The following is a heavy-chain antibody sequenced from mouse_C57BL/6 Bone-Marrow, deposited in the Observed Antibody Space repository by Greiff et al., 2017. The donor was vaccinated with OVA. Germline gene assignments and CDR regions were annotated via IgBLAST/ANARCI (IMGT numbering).Heavy chain of an antibody. CDR2: ISYDGSN. J-gene: IGHJ2*01. D-gene: IGHD1-1*01. V-gene: IGHV3-6*01. CDR3: ARDGTTVFDY. CDR1: GYSITSGYY. Sequence: VQLQQSGPGLVKPSQSLSLTCSVTGYSITSGYYWNWIRQFPGNKLEWMGYISYDGSNNYNPSLKNRISITRDTSKNQFFLKLNSVTTEDTATYYCARDGTTVFDYWGQGTTLTVSS.